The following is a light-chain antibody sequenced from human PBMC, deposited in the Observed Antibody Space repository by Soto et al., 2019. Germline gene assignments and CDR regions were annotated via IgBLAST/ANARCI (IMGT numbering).Light chain of an antibody. CDR3: LQDYNYPYT. CDR2: DAS. Sequence: AIQMTQSPSSLSASVGDRVTITCRASQDIRSDLGWYQQKPGEAPKLLIYDASSLQSGVPSRFSGSGSGTDFTLTISSLQPEDFATYSCLQDYNYPYTFGQGTKVDIK. J-gene: IGKJ2*01. CDR1: QDIRSD. V-gene: IGKV1-6*01.